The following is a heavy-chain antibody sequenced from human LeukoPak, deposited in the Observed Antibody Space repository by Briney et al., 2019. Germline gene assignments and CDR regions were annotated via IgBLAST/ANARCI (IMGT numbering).Heavy chain of an antibody. J-gene: IGHJ5*02. D-gene: IGHD1-26*01. CDR1: GFTFSGSA. Sequence: GGSLRLTCAASGFTFSGSAIHWVRQSSGKGLEWVGQIDKKDKGYATATAYAASVKGRFTISRDDSINTAYLQMKSLKTEDTALYYCTRDSVTYNWFDPWGQGTLVTVSS. CDR2: IDKKDKGYATAT. V-gene: IGHV3-73*01. CDR3: TRDSVTYNWFDP.